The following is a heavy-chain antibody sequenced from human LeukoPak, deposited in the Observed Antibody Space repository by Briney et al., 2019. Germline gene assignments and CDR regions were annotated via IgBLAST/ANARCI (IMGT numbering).Heavy chain of an antibody. CDR2: IYHSGST. V-gene: IGHV4-38-2*02. CDR1: GYSISSGYD. D-gene: IGHD2/OR15-2a*01. J-gene: IGHJ4*02. CDR3: ASGRIFFDY. Sequence: SETLSLTCTVSGYSISSGYDWGWIRQPPGKGLEWIGSIYHSGSTYYNPSLKSRVTISVDTSKNQFSLKLSSVTAADTAVYYCASGRIFFDYWGQGTLVTVSS.